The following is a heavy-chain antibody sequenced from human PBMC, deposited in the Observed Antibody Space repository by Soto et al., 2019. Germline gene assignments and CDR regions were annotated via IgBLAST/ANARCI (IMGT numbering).Heavy chain of an antibody. D-gene: IGHD3-22*01. CDR1: GGSIRTGGYY. V-gene: IGHV4-31*03. Sequence: PSETLSLTCTVSGGSIRTGGYYWSWIRQPPGKGLEWIGYIYYSGNTYYNPSLKSRLTISVDTSKNQFSLRLSSVTAADTAVYFGAIHGDYYTRSGPKFVQHCGQGTQVIV. J-gene: IGHJ1*01. CDR3: AIHGDYYTRSGPKFVQH. CDR2: IYYSGNT.